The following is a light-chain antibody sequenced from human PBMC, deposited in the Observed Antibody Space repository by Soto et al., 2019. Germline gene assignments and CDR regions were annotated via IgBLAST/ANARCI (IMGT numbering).Light chain of an antibody. Sequence: QSALTQPRSVSGSPGQSATISCTGTSSDIGAYNYVSWYQQHPGKVPKLMLYDVSKRPSGVPDRFSGSKSGNTASLTISGLQADDEADYYCCSYAGAYIYVFATGTKVTVL. V-gene: IGLV2-11*01. J-gene: IGLJ1*01. CDR1: SSDIGAYNY. CDR3: CSYAGAYIYV. CDR2: DVS.